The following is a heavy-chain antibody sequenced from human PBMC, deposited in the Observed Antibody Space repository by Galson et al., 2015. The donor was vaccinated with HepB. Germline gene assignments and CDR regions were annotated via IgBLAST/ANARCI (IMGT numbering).Heavy chain of an antibody. V-gene: IGHV3-30*18. CDR2: ISYDGNTK. CDR3: AKDLALTASYYCLGMDV. CDR1: GFIFSDYG. J-gene: IGHJ6*02. D-gene: IGHD2-21*02. Sequence: SLRLSCAASGFIFSDYGMHWVRQAPGKGLEWVAVISYDGNTKFYADSVKGRFTISRDNSKSTLYLQMDSLRAEDTAVYYCAKDLALTASYYCLGMDVWGQGTTVTVSS.